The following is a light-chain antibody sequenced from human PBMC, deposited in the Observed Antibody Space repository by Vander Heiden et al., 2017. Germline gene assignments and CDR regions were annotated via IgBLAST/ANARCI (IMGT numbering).Light chain of an antibody. CDR1: QNIDRW. CDR2: KTS. J-gene: IGKJ4*01. V-gene: IGKV1-5*03. Sequence: DIQMTQSPSTLSASVGDRVTITCRASQNIDRWLTWYQQQPGKAPKLLIYKTSNLQSGVPSRFSGSGSGTEFSLTINNLQPDDSATYYCQQDKSLPLTFGGWTKVEIK. CDR3: QQDKSLPLT.